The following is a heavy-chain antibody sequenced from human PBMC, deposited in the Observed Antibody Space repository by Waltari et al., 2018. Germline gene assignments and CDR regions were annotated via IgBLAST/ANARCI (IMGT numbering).Heavy chain of an antibody. D-gene: IGHD2-2*01. J-gene: IGHJ5*02. CDR2: IYHEGNT. CDR3: ARLALGYCTSPRCRQNES. V-gene: IGHV4-38-2*01. Sequence: QVQLQESGPALVRPSETLSLTCVVSDYSTGSGYYWGWIRQAPGKGLEWVANIYHEGNTYYNPSLNTRVAISMDTSENQFSLQLRSVTATDTAMYYCARLALGYCTSPRCRQNESWGQGILVTVSS. CDR1: DYSTGSGYY.